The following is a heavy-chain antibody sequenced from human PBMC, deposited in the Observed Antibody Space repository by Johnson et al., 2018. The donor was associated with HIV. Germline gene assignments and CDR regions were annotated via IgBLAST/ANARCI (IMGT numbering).Heavy chain of an antibody. CDR2: IRYDGNNK. CDR3: ARVRRSGTYYVDAFDI. CDR1: GITFSSSG. D-gene: IGHD1-26*01. J-gene: IGHJ3*02. V-gene: IGHV3-30*02. Sequence: QVQLVESGGGVVQPGGSLRLSCAASGITFSSSGMNWVRQAPGKGLEWVSFIRYDGNNKYYTDSVKGRFTISRDNSKNTLYLQMNSLRAEDTAVYYCARVRRSGTYYVDAFDIWGQGTMVTVSS.